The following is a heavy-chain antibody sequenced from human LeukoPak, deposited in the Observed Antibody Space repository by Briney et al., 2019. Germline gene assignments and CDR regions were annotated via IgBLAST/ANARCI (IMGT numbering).Heavy chain of an antibody. D-gene: IGHD2-15*01. CDR1: GGSISSGSYY. V-gene: IGHV4-61*02. CDR3: AREGGSTPKGLYYYGMDV. CDR2: IYTSGST. Sequence: SQTLSLTCTVSGGSISSGSYYWSWIRQPAGKGLEWIGRIYTSGSTNYNPSLKGRVTISVDTSKNQFSLKLSSVTAADTAVYYCAREGGSTPKGLYYYGMDVWGQGTTVTVSS. J-gene: IGHJ6*02.